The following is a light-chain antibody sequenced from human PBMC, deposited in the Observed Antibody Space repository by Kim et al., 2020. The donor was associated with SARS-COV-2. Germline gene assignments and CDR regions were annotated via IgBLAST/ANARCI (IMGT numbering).Light chain of an antibody. CDR1: QSLLYSDGNPY. J-gene: IGKJ2*01. Sequence: QPASISCRSSQSLLYSDGNPYVTWFHQRPGQSPRRLIYKVSIRDSGVPDRFSGSGSGTDFTLKISRLEAEDVGLYFCLQGTDMYTFGQGTKVDIK. CDR3: LQGTDMYT. V-gene: IGKV2-30*01. CDR2: KVS.